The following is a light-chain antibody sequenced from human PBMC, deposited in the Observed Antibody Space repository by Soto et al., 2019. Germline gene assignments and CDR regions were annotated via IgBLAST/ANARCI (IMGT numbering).Light chain of an antibody. J-gene: IGKJ1*01. V-gene: IGKV3-20*01. CDR2: GAS. CDR3: QQYCSSPRT. Sequence: EIVLTQSPGTPSLSPGERATLSCRASQSVSNNYLAWYQQKPGHAPSLLIYGASNRATGIPDRFSGSGSGTDFTLAISRLEAEDFAVYYCQQYCSSPRTCGQGTKVDVK. CDR1: QSVSNNY.